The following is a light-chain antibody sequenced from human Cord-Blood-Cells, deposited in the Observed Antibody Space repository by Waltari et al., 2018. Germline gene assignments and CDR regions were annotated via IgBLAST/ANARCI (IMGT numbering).Light chain of an antibody. CDR3: SSYAGSNNPYV. CDR1: STDVVGYTY. V-gene: IGLV2-8*01. J-gene: IGLJ1*01. CDR2: EVS. Sequence: SALTQPPSASGSPGQSVTISCTGTSTDVVGYTYFSLYQQHPGKAPKLMIYEVSKRPSGVPDRFSGSKSGNTASLTVSGLQAEDEADYYCSSYAGSNNPYVFGTGTKVTVL.